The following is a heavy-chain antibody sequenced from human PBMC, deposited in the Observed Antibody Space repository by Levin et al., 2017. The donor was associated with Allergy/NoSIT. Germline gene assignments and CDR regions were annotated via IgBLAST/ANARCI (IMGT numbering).Heavy chain of an antibody. D-gene: IGHD6-19*01. CDR1: GFTFSSHW. CDR2: IKQDGSEK. J-gene: IGHJ4*02. Sequence: AGESLKISCAASGFTFSSHWMNWVRQTPGKGLEWVANIKQDGSEKYYVGSVKGRFTISRDNAKDSLYLQMNGLRAEDTAVYYCARGAGWLPDYWGQGTLVTVSA. V-gene: IGHV3-7*03. CDR3: ARGAGWLPDY.